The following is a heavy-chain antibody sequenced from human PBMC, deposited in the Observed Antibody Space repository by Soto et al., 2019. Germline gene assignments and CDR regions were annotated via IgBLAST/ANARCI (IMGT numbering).Heavy chain of an antibody. V-gene: IGHV4-4*07. J-gene: IGHJ4*02. CDR3: ARESRSAAGTVEY. Sequence: QVQLQESGPGLVKPSETLSLTCTVSGASISNYYWSWIRQPAGKGLEWIGRIYASGNTNYNPSLKSRVTMSVDTSKNQFSLNLNSVTAADTSLYYCARESRSAAGTVEYWGQGTLVTVSS. D-gene: IGHD6-13*01. CDR1: GASISNYY. CDR2: IYASGNT.